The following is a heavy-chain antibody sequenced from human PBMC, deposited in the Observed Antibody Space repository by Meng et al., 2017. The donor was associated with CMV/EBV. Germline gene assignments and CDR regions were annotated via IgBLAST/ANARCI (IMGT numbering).Heavy chain of an antibody. CDR2: IIPILGIA. J-gene: IGHJ4*02. D-gene: IGHD2-2*02. V-gene: IGHV1-69*04. CDR3: ARDGRPNCSSTSCYTAYYFDY. CDR1: GGTFSSYT. Sequence: SVKVSCKASGGTFSSYTISWVRQAPGQGLEWMGRIIPILGIANYAQKFQGRVTITADKSTSTAYMELSSLRSEDTAVYYCARDGRPNCSSTSCYTAYYFDYWGQGTLVTVSS.